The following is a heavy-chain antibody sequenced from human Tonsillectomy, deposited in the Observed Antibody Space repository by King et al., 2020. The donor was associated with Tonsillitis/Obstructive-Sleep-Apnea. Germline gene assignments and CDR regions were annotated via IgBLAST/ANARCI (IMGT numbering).Heavy chain of an antibody. CDR3: AKASYGDYVIDAFNI. D-gene: IGHD4-17*01. CDR2: ISGSGGTT. Sequence: VQLVESGGGLVQPGGSLRLSCAASGFTFSSYAMSWVRQAPGKGLEWVSVISGSGGTTYYADSVKGRFTISRDNSKNTLYLQMNSLRAEDTAVNYCAKASYGDYVIDAFNIWGQGTMVTVSS. J-gene: IGHJ3*02. V-gene: IGHV3-23*04. CDR1: GFTFSSYA.